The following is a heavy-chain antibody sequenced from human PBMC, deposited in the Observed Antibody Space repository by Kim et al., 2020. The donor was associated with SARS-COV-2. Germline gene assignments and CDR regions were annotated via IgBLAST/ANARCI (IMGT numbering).Heavy chain of an antibody. CDR3: ARDPRYPRGMDV. D-gene: IGHD3-16*02. V-gene: IGHV4-59*01. Sequence: NSTPALKRRVTISVDTSKNQFSLKLSSVTAADTAVYYCARDPRYPRGMDVWGQGTTVTVSS. J-gene: IGHJ6*02.